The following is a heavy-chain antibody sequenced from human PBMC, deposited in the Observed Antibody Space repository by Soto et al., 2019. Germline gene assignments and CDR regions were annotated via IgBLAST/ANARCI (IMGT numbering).Heavy chain of an antibody. D-gene: IGHD6-19*01. J-gene: IGHJ4*02. CDR2: ISYDGSNK. CDR1: GFTFSTYA. CDR3: ARDKSPYSSGWHNRHFDY. Sequence: QVQLVESGGGVVQPGRSLRLSCAASGFTFSTYAMHWVRQAPGKGLEWVAVISYDGSNKYYADSVKGRFTTSRDNSKNTLYLQMTSLRADDTAVYYCARDKSPYSSGWHNRHFDYWGQGTLVTVSS. V-gene: IGHV3-30-3*01.